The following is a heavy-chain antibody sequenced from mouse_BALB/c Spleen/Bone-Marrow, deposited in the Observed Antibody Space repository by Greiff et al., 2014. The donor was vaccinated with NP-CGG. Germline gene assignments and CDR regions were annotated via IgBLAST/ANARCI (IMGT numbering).Heavy chain of an antibody. CDR1: GFSFTSYW. CDR2: IWAGGST. V-gene: IGHV2-9*02. CDR3: ARYYYGFLDY. J-gene: IGHJ2*01. D-gene: IGHD1-2*01. Sequence: QVQLKESGAGLVAPSQSLSLTCTVSGFSFTSYWLHWVRQPPGKGLEWLGVIWAGGSTNYNSSLMSRLTISKDNSNSQVFLKMNSLQTDDTAMYYCARYYYGFLDYWGQGTTLTVSS.